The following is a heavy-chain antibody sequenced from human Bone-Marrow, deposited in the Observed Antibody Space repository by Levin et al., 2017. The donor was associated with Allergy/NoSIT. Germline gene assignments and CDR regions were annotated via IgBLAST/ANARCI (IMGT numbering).Heavy chain of an antibody. J-gene: IGHJ4*02. Sequence: SQTLSLTCAVSGGSISSGGHYWSWIRQIPGKGLEWIANMYDSGSPHYNPSLKSRVSISVDTSKNQFSLKVTSVTVADTAVYYCARDLQDGYNQYYFDYWGRGTLVTISS. V-gene: IGHV4-31*02. CDR3: ARDLQDGYNQYYFDY. D-gene: IGHD5-24*01. CDR2: MYDSGSP. CDR1: GGSISSGGHY.